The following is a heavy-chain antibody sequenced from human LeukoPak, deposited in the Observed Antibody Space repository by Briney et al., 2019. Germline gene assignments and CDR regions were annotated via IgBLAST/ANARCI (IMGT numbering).Heavy chain of an antibody. V-gene: IGHV3-11*01. D-gene: IGHD3-10*01. CDR3: ARDRSYYGSGRGGMAV. CDR2: SRSSGNSI. J-gene: IGHJ6*02. CDR1: GFTFSDYY. Sequence: PGGSLRLSCAASGFTFSDYYMTWIRQVAGKGLEWLSYSRSSGNSIYYADSVKGRFTISRDNAKNSLYLQMNNLRAEDTAVYYCARDRSYYGSGRGGMAVWGQGTMVIVSS.